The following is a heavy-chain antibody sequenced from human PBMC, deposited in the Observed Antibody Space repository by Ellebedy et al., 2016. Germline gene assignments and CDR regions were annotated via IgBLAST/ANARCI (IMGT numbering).Heavy chain of an antibody. CDR2: IKHDGSDK. Sequence: GESLKISCGASGYTFSSYWMSWVRQAPGKGLEWVANIKHDGSDKLYVDSVKGRFTISRDNAKNTLYLQMNSLRAEDTAVYYCARGIGDNYDVLTGTGGAFDIWGQGTMVTVSS. CDR3: ARGIGDNYDVLTGTGGAFDI. D-gene: IGHD3-9*01. V-gene: IGHV3-7*01. CDR1: GYTFSSYW. J-gene: IGHJ3*02.